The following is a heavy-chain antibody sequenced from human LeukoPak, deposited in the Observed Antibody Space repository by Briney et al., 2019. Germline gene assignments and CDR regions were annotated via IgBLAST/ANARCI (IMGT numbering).Heavy chain of an antibody. Sequence: PSETLSLTCTVSGGSISSSSYYWGWIRHPPGKGLEWIGSIYYSGSTYYNPSLKSRVTISVDTSKDQFSLKLSSVTAADTAVYYCASRGNMIFDYWGQGTLVTVSS. V-gene: IGHV4-39*01. D-gene: IGHD3-22*01. J-gene: IGHJ4*02. CDR3: ASRGNMIFDY. CDR1: GGSISSSSYY. CDR2: IYYSGST.